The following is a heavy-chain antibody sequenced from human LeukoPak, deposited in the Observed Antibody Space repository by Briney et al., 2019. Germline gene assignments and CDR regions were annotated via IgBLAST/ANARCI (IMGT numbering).Heavy chain of an antibody. CDR3: AKASKTYYYDSSGYYGMDV. CDR2: ISWNSGSI. CDR1: GFTFDDYA. D-gene: IGHD3-22*01. Sequence: PGGSLRLSCAASGFTFDDYAMHWVRQAPGKGLEWVSGISWNSGSIAYADSVKGRFTISRDNAKNSLYLQMNSLRAEDTALYYCAKASKTYYYDSSGYYGMDVWGQGTTVTVSS. V-gene: IGHV3-9*01. J-gene: IGHJ6*02.